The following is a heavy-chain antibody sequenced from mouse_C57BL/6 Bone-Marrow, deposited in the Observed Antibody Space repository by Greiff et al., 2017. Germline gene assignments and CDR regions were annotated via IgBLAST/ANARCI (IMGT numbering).Heavy chain of an antibody. CDR3: ASRYYYGSRGAMDY. J-gene: IGHJ4*01. Sequence: EVKLQESGPVLVKPGASVKMSCKASGYTFTDYYMNWVKQSHGKSLEWIGVINPYNGGTSYNQKFKGKATLTVDKSSSTAYMELNSLTSEDSAVYYCASRYYYGSRGAMDYWGQGTSVTVSS. CDR1: GYTFTDYY. V-gene: IGHV1-19*01. D-gene: IGHD1-1*01. CDR2: INPYNGGT.